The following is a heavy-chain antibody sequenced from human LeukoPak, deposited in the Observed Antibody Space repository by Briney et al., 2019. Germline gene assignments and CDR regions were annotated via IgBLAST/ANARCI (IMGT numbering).Heavy chain of an antibody. V-gene: IGHV4-39*01. CDR3: ARVVFSLGFYYYYYMDV. J-gene: IGHJ6*03. D-gene: IGHD3-9*01. Sequence: SETLSLTCTVSGGSIRSSSYYWSWIRQPPGKGLERIGSIYYSGSTYYNPSLKSRVTISVDTSKNQFSLNLSSVTAADTAVYYCARVVFSLGFYYYYYMDVWGKGTTVTVSS. CDR1: GGSIRSSSYY. CDR2: IYYSGST.